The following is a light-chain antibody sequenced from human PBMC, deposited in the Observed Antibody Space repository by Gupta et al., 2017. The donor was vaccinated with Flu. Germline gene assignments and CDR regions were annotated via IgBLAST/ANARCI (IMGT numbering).Light chain of an antibody. CDR2: NKN. CDR3: NYTASSTTRFV. Sequence: SSELTQDPAVSVALGQTVTITCQGDSLRTYYASWYQQKPGQAPILVISNKNDRPSGITDRLSCYPAGNTAYSQTNGDTAEDEGDDYWNYTASSTTRFVFGGGTKITVL. V-gene: IGLV3-19*01. J-gene: IGLJ3*02. CDR1: SLRTYY.